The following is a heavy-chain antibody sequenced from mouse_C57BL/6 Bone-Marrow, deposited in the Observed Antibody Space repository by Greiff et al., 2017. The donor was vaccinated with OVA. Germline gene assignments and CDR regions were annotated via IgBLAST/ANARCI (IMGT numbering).Heavy chain of an antibody. Sequence: EVQRVESGGGLVKPGGSLKLSCAASGFTFSDYGMHWVRQAPEKGLEWVAYISSGSSTIYYADTVKGRFTISRDNAKNTLFLQMTSLRSEDTAMYYCASYSNSLAYWGQGTLVTVSA. V-gene: IGHV5-17*01. D-gene: IGHD2-5*01. J-gene: IGHJ3*01. CDR1: GFTFSDYG. CDR3: ASYSNSLAY. CDR2: ISSGSSTI.